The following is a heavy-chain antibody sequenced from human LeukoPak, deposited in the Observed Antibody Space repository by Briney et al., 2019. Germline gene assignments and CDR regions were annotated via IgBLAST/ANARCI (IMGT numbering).Heavy chain of an antibody. CDR3: AKRVGMVRGVRASPYYFDY. Sequence: GGSLRLSCAASGFTFSSYAMSWVRQAPGMGLEWVSAISGSGGSTYYADSVKGRFTISRDNSKNTLYLQMNSLRAEDTAVYYCAKRVGMVRGVRASPYYFDYWGQGTLVTVSS. J-gene: IGHJ4*02. V-gene: IGHV3-23*01. D-gene: IGHD3-10*01. CDR1: GFTFSSYA. CDR2: ISGSGGST.